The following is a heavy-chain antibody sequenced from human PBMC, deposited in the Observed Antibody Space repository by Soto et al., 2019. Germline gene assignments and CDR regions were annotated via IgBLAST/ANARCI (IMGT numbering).Heavy chain of an antibody. CDR1: GCSISSYY. Sequence: PSETLSLTCTVSGCSISSYYWSWIRQPPGKGLEWIGYIYYSGSTNYNPSLKSRVTISVDTSKNQFSLKLSSVTAADTAVYYCARTELRYFDWSPDAFDIWGQGTMVTVSS. CDR3: ARTELRYFDWSPDAFDI. J-gene: IGHJ3*02. V-gene: IGHV4-59*01. D-gene: IGHD3-9*01. CDR2: IYYSGST.